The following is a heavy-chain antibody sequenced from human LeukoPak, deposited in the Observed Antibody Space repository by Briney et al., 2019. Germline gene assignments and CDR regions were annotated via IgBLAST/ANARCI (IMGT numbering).Heavy chain of an antibody. CDR3: AKXSSSSRPYYFDY. D-gene: IGHD6-6*01. J-gene: IGHJ4*02. Sequence: GGSLRLSCAASGFSFSRYAMSWVRQAPGKGLEWVSAITDSGGDTYHADSVKGRFTISRDNSKNTLFLQMNSLRVEDTAVYYCAKXSSSSRPYYFDYWGQGTLVTVSS. CDR1: GFSFSRYA. CDR2: ITDSGGDT. V-gene: IGHV3-23*01.